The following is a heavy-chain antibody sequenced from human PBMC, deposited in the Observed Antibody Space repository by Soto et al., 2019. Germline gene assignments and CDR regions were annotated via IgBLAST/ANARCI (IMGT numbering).Heavy chain of an antibody. J-gene: IGHJ3*02. CDR3: ARGSRRYYDILTGQGAFDI. Sequence: GGSLRLSCAASGFTISSYDMHWVRQATGKGLEWVSAIGTAGDTYYPGSVKGRFTISRENAKNSLYLQMNSLRAGDTAVYYCARGSRRYYDILTGQGAFDIWGQGTMVTVSS. D-gene: IGHD3-9*01. CDR2: IGTAGDT. V-gene: IGHV3-13*01. CDR1: GFTISSYD.